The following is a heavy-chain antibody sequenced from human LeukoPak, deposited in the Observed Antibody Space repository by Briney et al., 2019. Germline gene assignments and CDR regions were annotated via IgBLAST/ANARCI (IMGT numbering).Heavy chain of an antibody. CDR3: ARDVVGGRQQTNYVLRYFDWLRGDAFDI. D-gene: IGHD3-9*01. Sequence: GASVKVSCKASGYTFTGYDMHWVRQAPGQGLEWMGWISPNSGRTNYAQKFQGRVTMTMDTSISTAYMELRRLRSDDTAVYYCARDVVGGRQQTNYVLRYFDWLRGDAFDIWGQGTMVTVSS. CDR1: GYTFTGYD. V-gene: IGHV1-2*02. CDR2: ISPNSGRT. J-gene: IGHJ3*02.